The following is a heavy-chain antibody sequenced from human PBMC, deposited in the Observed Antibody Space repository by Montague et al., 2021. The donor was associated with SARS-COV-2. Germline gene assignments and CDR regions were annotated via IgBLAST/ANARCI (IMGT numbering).Heavy chain of an antibody. Sequence: SETLSLTCAVSGGSISSGNWRSWVRHPPGKGLEWIGEIYHSGSTXYNPSLKSRVTISLDKSKNQFSLNLSSATAADTAVYYCARFFSSWTDWGQGTLVTVSS. D-gene: IGHD6-13*01. CDR2: IYHSGST. J-gene: IGHJ4*02. V-gene: IGHV4-4*02. CDR3: ARFFSSWTD. CDR1: GGSISSGNW.